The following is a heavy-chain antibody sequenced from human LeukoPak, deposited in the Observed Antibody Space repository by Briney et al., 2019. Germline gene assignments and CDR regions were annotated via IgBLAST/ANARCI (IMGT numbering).Heavy chain of an antibody. CDR2: IIPVYGTA. CDR1: GGTFYSYA. J-gene: IGHJ4*02. V-gene: IGHV1-69*06. Sequence: SVKVSCKASGGTFYSYAINWVRQAPGQGLEWMGGIIPVYGTANYAQQFQGRVTITADKSTDTAYMELSSLRSEDTAVYYCATGGYANPNFDYWGQGTLVIVSS. CDR3: ATGGYANPNFDY. D-gene: IGHD5-12*01.